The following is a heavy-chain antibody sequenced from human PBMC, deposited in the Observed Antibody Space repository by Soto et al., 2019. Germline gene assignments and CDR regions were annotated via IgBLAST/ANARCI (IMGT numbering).Heavy chain of an antibody. J-gene: IGHJ3*02. Sequence: VQLQESGPRLVKPSETLTLKCTVSAGSVSSDNYLWGWIREPPGKGLEWVASIRYGGATSGTTFYNPSLGGRLTISLDTSADQVSLRLTSVTATDTAVYYCARHDDHRSPPLGFHIWGQGTLVTVSS. D-gene: IGHD3-10*01. CDR2: IRYGGATSGTT. CDR3: ARHDDHRSPPLGFHI. CDR1: AGSVSSDNYL. V-gene: IGHV4-39*01.